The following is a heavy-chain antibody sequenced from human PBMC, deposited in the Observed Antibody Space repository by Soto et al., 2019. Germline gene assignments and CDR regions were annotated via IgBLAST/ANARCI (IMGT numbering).Heavy chain of an antibody. Sequence: QVQLVQSGAEVKKPGASVKVSCKASGYTFSNFGLSWVRQAPGQGLEWMGWISGYNGNTNSAQKFQGRVTMTTDTSTTTAYMEVRCLTSDDTAVYYCARDKGYGFGWSSSSGMDVWGQGTTVTVSS. D-gene: IGHD5-18*01. CDR1: GYTFSNFG. CDR3: ARDKGYGFGWSSSSGMDV. V-gene: IGHV1-18*01. J-gene: IGHJ6*02. CDR2: ISGYNGNT.